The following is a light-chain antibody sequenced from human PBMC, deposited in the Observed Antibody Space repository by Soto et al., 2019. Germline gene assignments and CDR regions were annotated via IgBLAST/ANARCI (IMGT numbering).Light chain of an antibody. J-gene: IGLJ1*01. CDR3: NSYTTLSNRV. Sequence: QSALTQPASVSGSPGQSITISCTGSSSDVGGYKYVSWYQQHPGKAPKLMIYEVSHRPSGVSNRFSGSKSGNTASLTISGLQGGDEADYYCNSYTTLSNRVFGTGTKLTVL. CDR1: SSDVGGYKY. V-gene: IGLV2-14*03. CDR2: EVS.